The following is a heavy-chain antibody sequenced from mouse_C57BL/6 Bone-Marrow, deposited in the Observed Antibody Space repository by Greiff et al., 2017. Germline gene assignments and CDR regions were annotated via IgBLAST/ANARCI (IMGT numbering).Heavy chain of an antibody. V-gene: IGHV5-4*01. Sequence: VQLQQSGGGLVKPGGSLKLSCAASGFTFSSYAMSWVRQTPEKRLEWVATISDGGSYTYYPDNVKGRFTISRDNAKNNLYLQMSHLKSEDTAMYYCARYTWFADWGQGTLVTVSA. CDR3: ARYTWFAD. J-gene: IGHJ3*01. CDR1: GFTFSSYA. D-gene: IGHD2-12*01. CDR2: ISDGGSYT.